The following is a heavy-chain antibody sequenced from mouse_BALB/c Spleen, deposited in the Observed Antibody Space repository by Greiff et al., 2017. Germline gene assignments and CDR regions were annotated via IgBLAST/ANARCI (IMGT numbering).Heavy chain of an antibody. V-gene: IGHV14-4*02. J-gene: IGHJ2*01. CDR1: GFNIKDYY. CDR3: NANYGSSYVKTDYFDY. Sequence: EVQLQQSGAELVRSGASVKLSCTASGFNIKDYYMHWVKQRPEQGLEWIGWIDPENGDTEYAPKFQGKATMTADTSSNTAYLQLSSLTSEDTAVYYCNANYGSSYVKTDYFDYWGQGTTLTVSS. D-gene: IGHD1-1*01. CDR2: IDPENGDT.